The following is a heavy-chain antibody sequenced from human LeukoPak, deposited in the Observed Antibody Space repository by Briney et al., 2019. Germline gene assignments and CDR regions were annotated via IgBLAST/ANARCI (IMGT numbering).Heavy chain of an antibody. CDR2: IRYDGSNN. CDR3: AKLNRIVGAFGAFDI. Sequence: PGGSLRLSCAASGFTFSSYGMHWVRQAPGKGLEWVAFIRYDGSNNYYADSVKGRFTISRDNSKHTLYLQMNSLRAEDTAVYYCAKLNRIVGAFGAFDIGGQGTMVTVSS. CDR1: GFTFSSYG. J-gene: IGHJ3*02. V-gene: IGHV3-30*02. D-gene: IGHD1-26*01.